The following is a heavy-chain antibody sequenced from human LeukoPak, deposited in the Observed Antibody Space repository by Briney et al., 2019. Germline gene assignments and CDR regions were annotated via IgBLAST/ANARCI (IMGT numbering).Heavy chain of an antibody. Sequence: GGSLRLSCAASGFTFSSYGMHWVHQAPGKGLEWVAFIRYDGSNKYYADSVKGRFTISRDNSKNTLYLQMNSLRAEDTAVYYCAKDPAQYYFDYWGQGTLVTVSS. CDR3: AKDPAQYYFDY. V-gene: IGHV3-30*02. J-gene: IGHJ4*02. CDR2: IRYDGSNK. CDR1: GFTFSSYG.